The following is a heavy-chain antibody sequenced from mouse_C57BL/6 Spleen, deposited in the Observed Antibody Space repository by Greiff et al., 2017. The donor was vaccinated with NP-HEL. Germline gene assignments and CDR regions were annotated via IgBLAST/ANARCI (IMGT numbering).Heavy chain of an antibody. D-gene: IGHD2-3*01. CDR2: ISSGGDYI. Sequence: EVMLVESGEGLVKPGGSLKLSCAASGFTFSSYAMSWVRQTPEKRLEWVAYISSGGDYIYYADTVKGRFTISRDNARNTLYLQMSSLKSEDTAMYYCTSSDGYSSWFAYWGQGTLVTVSA. CDR3: TSSDGYSSWFAY. CDR1: GFTFSSYA. V-gene: IGHV5-9-1*02. J-gene: IGHJ3*01.